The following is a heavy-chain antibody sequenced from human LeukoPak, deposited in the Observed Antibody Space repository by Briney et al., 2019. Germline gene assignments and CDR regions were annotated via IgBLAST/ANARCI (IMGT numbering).Heavy chain of an antibody. J-gene: IGHJ4*02. CDR1: GFTFSSYS. D-gene: IGHD3-22*01. V-gene: IGHV3-21*01. CDR2: ISSSSSYI. Sequence: GGSLRLSCAASGFTFSSYSMNWVRQAPGKGLEWVSSISSSSSYIYYADSVKGRFTISRDNAKNSLYLQMNSLRAEDTAVYYCARDRGDSSGYLLGSSNWGQGTLVTVSS. CDR3: ARDRGDSSGYLLGSSN.